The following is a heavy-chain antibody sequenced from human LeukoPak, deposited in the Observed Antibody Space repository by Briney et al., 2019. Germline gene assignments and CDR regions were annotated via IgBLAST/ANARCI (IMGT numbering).Heavy chain of an antibody. CDR2: ITGRSNTI. J-gene: IGHJ6*02. V-gene: IGHV3-48*01. Sequence: GGSLRLSCSGSGFTFSSYSMNWVRQAPGQGPEWIAYITGRSNTIYYAESVKGRFTISRDNGKDSLYLQMNNVTVEDTAVYYCASRYQGDNYGMVAWGQGTTVTVSS. CDR3: ASRYQGDNYGMVA. CDR1: GFTFSSYS. D-gene: IGHD2-2*01.